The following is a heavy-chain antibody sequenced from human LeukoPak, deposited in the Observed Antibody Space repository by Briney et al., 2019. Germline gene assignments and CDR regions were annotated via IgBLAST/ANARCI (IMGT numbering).Heavy chain of an antibody. CDR1: GFTLSTYA. J-gene: IGHJ4*02. V-gene: IGHV3-64D*06. CDR3: VKGPYVWGSYADY. D-gene: IGHD3-16*01. Sequence: HPGGSLRLSCSASGFTLSTYAMHWVRQAPGKGLEYISAINSNGGSTYYADSVKGRFTISRDSSTNTLYLQMSSLRAEDTAVYYCVKGPYVWGSYADYWGQGTLVTVSS. CDR2: INSNGGST.